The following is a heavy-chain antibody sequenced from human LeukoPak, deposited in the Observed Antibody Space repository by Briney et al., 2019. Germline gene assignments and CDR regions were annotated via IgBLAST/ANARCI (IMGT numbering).Heavy chain of an antibody. CDR2: IYYSGST. CDR3: ARVNYYDSSGYPHAFDI. D-gene: IGHD3-22*01. CDR1: GGSISSGSYY. Sequence: SETLSLTCTVSGGSISSGSYYWSWIRQPPGKGLEWIGYIYYSGSTYYNPSLKSRVTISVDTSKNQFSLKLSSVTAADTAVYYCARVNYYDSSGYPHAFDIWGQGTMVTVSS. V-gene: IGHV4-30-4*08. J-gene: IGHJ3*02.